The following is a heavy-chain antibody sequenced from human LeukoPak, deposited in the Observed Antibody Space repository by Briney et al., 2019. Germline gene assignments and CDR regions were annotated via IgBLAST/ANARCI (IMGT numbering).Heavy chain of an antibody. Sequence: ASVKVSCKTSGYTFTGYYMHWVRQAPGQGLEWMGRMNPNSGDTNYAQKFQGRVTMTRDTSINTAYMELSSLRSEDTAVYYCARVTGSCPFGYWGQGTLVTVSS. CDR1: GYTFTGYY. CDR3: ARVTGSCPFGY. J-gene: IGHJ4*02. D-gene: IGHD2-15*01. CDR2: MNPNSGDT. V-gene: IGHV1-2*06.